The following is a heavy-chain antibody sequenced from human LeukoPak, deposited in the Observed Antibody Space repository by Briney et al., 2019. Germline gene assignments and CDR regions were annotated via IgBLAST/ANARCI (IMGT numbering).Heavy chain of an antibody. J-gene: IGHJ4*02. CDR2: ISDSGSTT. D-gene: IGHD6-19*01. CDR1: GFTFSSYA. Sequence: PGGSLRLSCAASGFTFSSYAMSWVRQAPGKGLEWVSGISDSGSTTYHADSVKGRFTISRDNSKNTLYLQMNSLRAEDTAVYYCAKDGPQTGCSTGWFDYWGQGTLVTVSS. V-gene: IGHV3-23*01. CDR3: AKDGPQTGCSTGWFDY.